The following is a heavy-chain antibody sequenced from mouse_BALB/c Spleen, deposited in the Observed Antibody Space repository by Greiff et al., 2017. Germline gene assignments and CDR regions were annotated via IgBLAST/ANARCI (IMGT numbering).Heavy chain of an antibody. CDR2: IYPGDGDT. Sequence: QVQLQQSGTVLARPGASVKMSCKASGYTFTSYWMQWVKQRPGQGLEWIGAIYPGDGDTRYTQKFKGKATLTADKSSSTAYMQLSSLASEDSAVYYCASYGYYFDYWGQGTTLTVSS. CDR1: GYTFTSYW. J-gene: IGHJ2*01. V-gene: IGHV1-87*01. CDR3: ASYGYYFDY. D-gene: IGHD1-2*01.